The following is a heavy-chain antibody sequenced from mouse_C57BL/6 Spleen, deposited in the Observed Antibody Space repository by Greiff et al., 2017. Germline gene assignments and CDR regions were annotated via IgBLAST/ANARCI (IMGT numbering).Heavy chain of an antibody. D-gene: IGHD6-1*01. Sequence: QVQLQQSGAELVRPGASVTLSCKASGYTFTDYEMHWVKQTPVHGLEWIGAIDPETGGTAYNQKFKGKAILTADKSSSTAYMELRSLTSEDSAVYYCTRVGGLAWFAYWGQGTLVTVSA. CDR2: IDPETGGT. V-gene: IGHV1-15*01. J-gene: IGHJ3*01. CDR1: GYTFTDYE. CDR3: TRVGGLAWFAY.